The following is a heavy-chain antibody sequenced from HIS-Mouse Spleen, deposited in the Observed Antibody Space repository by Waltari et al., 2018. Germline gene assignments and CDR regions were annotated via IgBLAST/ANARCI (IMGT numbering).Heavy chain of an antibody. J-gene: IGHJ4*02. CDR3: ARGEGRELKVDY. V-gene: IGHV4-31*03. CDR2: IYYSGST. CDR1: GGSISSGGYY. Sequence: QVQLQESGPGLVKPSQTLSLTCTVSGGSISSGGYYWSWIRQHPGKGLEWIGYIYYSGSTSYNPSLKSRVTISVDTSKNQFSLKLSSVTAADTAVYYCARGEGRELKVDYWGQGTLVTVSS. D-gene: IGHD1-7*01.